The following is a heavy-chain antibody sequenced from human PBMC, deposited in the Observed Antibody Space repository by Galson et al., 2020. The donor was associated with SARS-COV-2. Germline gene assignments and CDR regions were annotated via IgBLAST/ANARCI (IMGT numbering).Heavy chain of an antibody. CDR3: ARTPLRYFDWLLFGNAFEI. Sequence: SETLSLTCTVSGGYISSYYWSWIRQPPGKGLEWIGYIYYSGSTNYNPSLKSRVTISVDTSKNQFSLKLSSVTAADTAVYYCARTPLRYFDWLLFGNAFEIWGQGTMVTVSS. V-gene: IGHV4-59*08. CDR1: GGYISSYY. D-gene: IGHD3-9*01. CDR2: IYYSGST. J-gene: IGHJ3*02.